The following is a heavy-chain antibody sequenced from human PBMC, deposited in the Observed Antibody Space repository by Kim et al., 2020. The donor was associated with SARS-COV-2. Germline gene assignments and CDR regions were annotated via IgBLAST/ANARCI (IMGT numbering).Heavy chain of an antibody. CDR3: ARVGGAAGGNWFDP. D-gene: IGHD3-16*01. Sequence: AQKFQGRVTMTRNTSISTAYMELSSLRSEDTAVYYCARVGGAAGGNWFDPWGQGTLVTVSS. J-gene: IGHJ5*02. V-gene: IGHV1-8*01.